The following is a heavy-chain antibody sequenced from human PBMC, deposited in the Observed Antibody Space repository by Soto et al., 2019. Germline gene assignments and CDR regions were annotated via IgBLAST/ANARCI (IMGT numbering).Heavy chain of an antibody. CDR2: INHSGST. J-gene: IGHJ6*03. V-gene: IGHV4-34*01. D-gene: IGHD2-15*01. Sequence: PSETLSLTCPVSGGSFSGYYWSLIRQPPGKGLEWIGEINHSGSTNYNPSLKSRVTISVDTSKNQFSLKLSSVTAADTAVYYCARVKWWYYYYYMDVWGKGTTVTVSS. CDR3: ARVKWWYYYYYMDV. CDR1: GGSFSGYY.